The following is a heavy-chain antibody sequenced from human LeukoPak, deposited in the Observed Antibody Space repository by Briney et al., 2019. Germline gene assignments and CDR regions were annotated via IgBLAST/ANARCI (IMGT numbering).Heavy chain of an antibody. Sequence: ASETLSPTCTVSGGSISSYYWSWIRQPPGKGLEWIGYIYYSGSTNYNPSLKSRVTISVDTSKNQFSLKLSSVTAADTAVYYCARGYSSSSVGFDYWGQGTLVTVSS. J-gene: IGHJ4*02. D-gene: IGHD6-6*01. CDR1: GGSISSYY. CDR3: ARGYSSSSVGFDY. CDR2: IYYSGST. V-gene: IGHV4-59*01.